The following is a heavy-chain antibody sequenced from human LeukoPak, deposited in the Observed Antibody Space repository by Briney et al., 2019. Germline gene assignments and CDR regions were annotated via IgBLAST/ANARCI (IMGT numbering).Heavy chain of an antibody. J-gene: IGHJ4*02. D-gene: IGHD3-10*01. Sequence: ASVKVSCKASGYTFTGYYMHWVRQAPGQGLEWMGWINPNSGGTNYAQKFQGRVTMTRDTCISTAYMELSRLRSDDTAVYYCARDSGERGSGSYLIAYWGQGTLVTVSS. CDR2: INPNSGGT. CDR1: GYTFTGYY. CDR3: ARDSGERGSGSYLIAY. V-gene: IGHV1-2*02.